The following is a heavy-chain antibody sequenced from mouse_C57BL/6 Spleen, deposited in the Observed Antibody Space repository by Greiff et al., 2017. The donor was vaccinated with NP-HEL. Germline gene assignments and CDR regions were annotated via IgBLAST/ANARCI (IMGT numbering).Heavy chain of an antibody. V-gene: IGHV1-39*01. D-gene: IGHD2-13*01. J-gene: IGHJ4*01. CDR2: INPNYGTT. CDR1: GYSFPDYT. Sequence: VQLKESGPELVKPGASVKISCKASGYSFPDYTITWVKQCNVKSLEWIGVINPNYGTTSYNQKFKGKATLTVDQSSSTAYMQLNSLTSEDSAVYYCARVTPFYAMDYWGQGTSVTVSS. CDR3: ARVTPFYAMDY.